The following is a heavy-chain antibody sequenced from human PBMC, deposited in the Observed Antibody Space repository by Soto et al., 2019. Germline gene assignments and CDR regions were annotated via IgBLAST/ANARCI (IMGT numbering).Heavy chain of an antibody. CDR1: GFTFSSYA. V-gene: IGHV3-23*01. D-gene: IGHD4-17*01. J-gene: IGHJ4*02. Sequence: EVQLLESGGGLVQPGGSLRLSSAASGFTFSSYAMSWVRQAPGKGLEWVSGITGSGDNRYYADSVKGRFTISRDNSKNTLYLQMNSLRVEDTAVFYCAKDYGNFWDPLDYWGQGTLVTVSS. CDR3: AKDYGNFWDPLDY. CDR2: ITGSGDNR.